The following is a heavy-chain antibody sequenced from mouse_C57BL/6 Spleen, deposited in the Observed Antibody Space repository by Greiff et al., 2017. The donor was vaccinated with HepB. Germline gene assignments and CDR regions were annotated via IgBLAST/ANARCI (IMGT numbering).Heavy chain of an antibody. J-gene: IGHJ4*01. CDR1: GFTFNTYA. D-gene: IGHD2-5*01. CDR3: VSQGYYSNFYAMDY. V-gene: IGHV10-3*01. CDR2: IRSKSSNYAT. Sequence: EVQGVESGGGLVQPKGSLKLSCAASGFTFNTYAMHWVRQAPGKGLEWVARIRSKSSNYATYYADSVKDRFTISRDDSQSMLYLQMNNLKTEDTAMYYCVSQGYYSNFYAMDYWGQGTSVTVSS.